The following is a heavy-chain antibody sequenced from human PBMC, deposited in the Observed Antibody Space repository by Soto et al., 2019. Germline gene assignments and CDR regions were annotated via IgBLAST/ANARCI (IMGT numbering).Heavy chain of an antibody. CDR1: GFTFSSYS. CDR3: ASLGGNAAFDI. CDR2: ISSSRSTI. V-gene: IGHV3-48*02. D-gene: IGHD2-15*01. Sequence: EVQLVESGGGLVQPGGSLRLACAASGFTFSSYSMNWVRQAPGKGLEWVSYISSSRSTIYYADSVKGRFTISRDNAKHSLYLKMNSLRDEDTAVYYCASLGGNAAFDIWGQGTMVTVSS. J-gene: IGHJ3*02.